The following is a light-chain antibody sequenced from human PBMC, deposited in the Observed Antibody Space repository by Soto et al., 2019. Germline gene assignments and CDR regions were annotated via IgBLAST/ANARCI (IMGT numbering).Light chain of an antibody. CDR2: GNS. CDR1: SSNIGAGYD. Sequence: QYVLTQPPSVSGAPGRRVTISCTGSSSNIGAGYDVHWYQQLPGTAPKLLIYGNSNRPSGVPDRFSGSKSGTSASLAITGLQAEDEAEYYCQSHDSSLSGHVVFGGGTKLTVL. CDR3: QSHDSSLSGHVV. J-gene: IGLJ2*01. V-gene: IGLV1-40*01.